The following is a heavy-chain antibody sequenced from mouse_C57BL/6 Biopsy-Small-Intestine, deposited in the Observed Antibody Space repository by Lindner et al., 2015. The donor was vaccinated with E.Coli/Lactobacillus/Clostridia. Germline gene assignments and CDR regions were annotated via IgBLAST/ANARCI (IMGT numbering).Heavy chain of an antibody. CDR3: TTGGFAY. J-gene: IGHJ3*01. CDR1: GFNIKDDY. CDR2: IDPENGDT. V-gene: IGHV14-4*01. Sequence: VQLQESGAELVRPGASVELSCTASGFNIKDDYMQWVKQRPEQGLEWIGWIDPENGDTEYASKLQGKATIIADTSSNTAYVQLSSLTSEDTAVYYCTTGGFAYWGQGTLVTVSA.